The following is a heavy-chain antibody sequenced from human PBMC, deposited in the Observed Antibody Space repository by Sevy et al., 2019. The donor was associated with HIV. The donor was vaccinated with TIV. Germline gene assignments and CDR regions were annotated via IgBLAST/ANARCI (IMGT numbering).Heavy chain of an antibody. J-gene: IGHJ4*02. CDR1: GFPVSSNY. V-gene: IGHV3-66*01. CDR2: MYSDGST. Sequence: GGSLRLSCAASGFPVSSNYMSWVRQAPGKGLEWVSVMYSDGSTYHGDSVKGRFTISRDNSKNTLYLQMNSLRVEDTAVYYCARGKSGYGYGLDYWGQGTLVTVSS. D-gene: IGHD5-18*01. CDR3: ARGKSGYGYGLDY.